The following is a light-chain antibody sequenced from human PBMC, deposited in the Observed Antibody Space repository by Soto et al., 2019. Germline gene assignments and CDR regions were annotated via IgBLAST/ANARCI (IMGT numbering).Light chain of an antibody. CDR3: QQFKTRPCT. CDR1: QSVSSN. Sequence: EIVMTQAPATLSVSPGARVTLSCRPSQSVSSNLVWYQQKPGQAPRVLLYSASASATGAPARFSGSGSGTEITRTISSLQSEDFAVYYWQQFKTRPCTFGQGTNLEIK. V-gene: IGKV3-15*01. CDR2: SAS. J-gene: IGKJ1*01.